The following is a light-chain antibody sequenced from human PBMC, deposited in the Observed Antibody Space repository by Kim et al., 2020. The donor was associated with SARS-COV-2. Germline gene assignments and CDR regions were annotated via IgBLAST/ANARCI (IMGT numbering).Light chain of an antibody. CDR3: QLRYNWPPMFI. CDR1: ESVSHN. Sequence: EIVLTQSPATLSLSSGASATLSCRASESVSHNLAWYQQKPGQGPRLLMYDASNRAAGVPARFSGSGSETDFTLTISSLEPEDFAVYYCQLRYNWPPMFIFGQGTKLEIK. V-gene: IGKV3-11*01. CDR2: DAS. J-gene: IGKJ2*01.